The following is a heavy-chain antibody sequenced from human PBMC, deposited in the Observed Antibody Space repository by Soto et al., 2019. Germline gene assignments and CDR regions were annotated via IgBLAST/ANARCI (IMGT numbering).Heavy chain of an antibody. Sequence: GGSLRLSCAASGFTFSNFAMNWVRQAPGKGLEWVSVISGSGDSTFYADSVKGRFTISRDNSKNTLYLQLNSLRAEDTALYYCAKGYCSSTSCSFDYWGQGTLVTVSS. CDR3: AKGYCSSTSCSFDY. D-gene: IGHD2-2*01. CDR2: ISGSGDST. J-gene: IGHJ4*02. CDR1: GFTFSNFA. V-gene: IGHV3-23*01.